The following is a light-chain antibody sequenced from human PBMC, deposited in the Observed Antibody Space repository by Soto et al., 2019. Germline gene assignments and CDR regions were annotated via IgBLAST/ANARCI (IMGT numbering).Light chain of an antibody. J-gene: IGKJ3*01. V-gene: IGKV3-20*01. CDR3: QHYESSSHN. Sequence: EIVLTQSPGTLSLSPGETATLSCKASQSVSGRYLAWYQQKPGQAPRLLIEGASNRAAGIPDRFSGSGSEPDFTLTISRVEPEDFGVYYCQHYESSSHNFVPGTRVDI. CDR2: GAS. CDR1: QSVSGRY.